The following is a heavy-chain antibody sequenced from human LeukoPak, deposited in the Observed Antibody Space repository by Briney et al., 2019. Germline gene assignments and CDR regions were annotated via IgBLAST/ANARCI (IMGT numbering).Heavy chain of an antibody. V-gene: IGHV3-11*01. Sequence: GGSLRLSCAASGFTFGGYYMSWIRQAPGRGMEWVSSITISGSSTYNADSVKGRFTISRDNAKNSLYLQMNSLRAEDTAVYYCARGSVVAANFDFWGQGTLVSVSS. J-gene: IGHJ4*02. CDR3: ARGSVVAANFDF. D-gene: IGHD2-15*01. CDR2: ITISGSST. CDR1: GFTFGGYY.